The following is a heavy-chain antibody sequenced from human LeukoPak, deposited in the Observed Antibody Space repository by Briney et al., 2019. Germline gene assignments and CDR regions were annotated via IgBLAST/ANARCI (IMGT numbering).Heavy chain of an antibody. CDR1: GFXFSSYG. D-gene: IGHD5-12*01. V-gene: IGHV3-30*18. CDR3: AKGGGYAFDY. J-gene: IGHJ4*02. CDR2: ISYDGSNK. Sequence: GGSLRLSCAASGFXFSSYGMHWVRQAPGKGLEWVAVISYDGSNKYYADSVKGRFTISRDNSKNTLYLQMNSLRAEDTAVYYCAKGGGYAFDYWGQGTLVTVSS.